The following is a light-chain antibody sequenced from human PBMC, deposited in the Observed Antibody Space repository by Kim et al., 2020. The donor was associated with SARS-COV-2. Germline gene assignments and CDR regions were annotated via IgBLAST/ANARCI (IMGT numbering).Light chain of an antibody. J-gene: IGLJ2*01. CDR3: NSRDSSGNRVL. Sequence: LGQHFRITCTGDNRRDYYGSWFQQKPGQAPVLVIYGKNNRPSGIPDRFSGSSSGNTASLTITGAQAEDEADYYCNSRDSSGNRVLFGGGTQLTVL. V-gene: IGLV3-19*01. CDR1: NRRDYY. CDR2: GKN.